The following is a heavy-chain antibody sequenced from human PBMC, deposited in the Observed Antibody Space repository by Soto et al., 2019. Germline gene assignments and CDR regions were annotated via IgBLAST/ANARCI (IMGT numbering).Heavy chain of an antibody. CDR1: GYTFTGYY. Sequence: ASVKVSCKASGYTFTGYYMHWVRQAPGQGLEWMGWINPNSGGTNYAQKFQGRVTMTRDTSISKAYMELSRLRSDDTAVDYCARDRYYDSSGYYLFDYWGQGTLVPVSS. V-gene: IGHV1-2*02. CDR3: ARDRYYDSSGYYLFDY. J-gene: IGHJ4*02. CDR2: INPNSGGT. D-gene: IGHD3-22*01.